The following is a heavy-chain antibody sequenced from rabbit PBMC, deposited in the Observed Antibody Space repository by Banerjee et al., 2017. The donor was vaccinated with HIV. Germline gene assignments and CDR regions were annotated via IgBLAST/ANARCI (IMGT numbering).Heavy chain of an antibody. CDR2: IYTNSGST. CDR1: GIDFSSYHY. D-gene: IGHD6-1*01. CDR3: ARSYGGDGGYGYAFNL. J-gene: IGHJ4*01. Sequence: QQQLEESGGGLVKPGGTLTLTCKASGIDFSSYHYMCWVRQAPGKGLELIACIYTNSGSTWYASWVNGRFTISRSTSLNTVTLQMTSLTAADTATYFCARSYGGDGGYGYAFNLWGPGTLVTVS. V-gene: IGHV1S43*01.